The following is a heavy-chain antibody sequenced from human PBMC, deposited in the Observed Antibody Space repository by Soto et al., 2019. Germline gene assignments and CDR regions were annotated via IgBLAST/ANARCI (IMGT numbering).Heavy chain of an antibody. D-gene: IGHD5-18*01. CDR3: AKDLVDTAMAPHRGDYYYYYGMDV. J-gene: IGHJ6*02. Sequence: GGSLRLSCAASGFTFDDYAMHWVRQAPGKGLEWVSLISWDGGSTYYADSVKGRFTISRENSKNSLYLQMNSLRAEDTALYYCAKDLVDTAMAPHRGDYYYYYGMDVWGQGTTVTVSS. CDR2: ISWDGGST. CDR1: GFTFDDYA. V-gene: IGHV3-43D*04.